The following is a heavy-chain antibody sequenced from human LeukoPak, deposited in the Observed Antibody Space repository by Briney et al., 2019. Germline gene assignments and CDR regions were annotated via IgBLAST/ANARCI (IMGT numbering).Heavy chain of an antibody. D-gene: IGHD3-9*01. CDR1: GFTFSSYE. CDR2: ISSSGSTI. CDR3: GRELDWLPTLDY. Sequence: GGSLRLSCAASGFTFSSYEMNWVRQAPGKGLEWVSYISSSGSTIYYADSVKGRFTISRDNAKNSLYLQMNSLRAEDTAVYYCGRELDWLPTLDYWGQGTLVTVSS. J-gene: IGHJ4*02. V-gene: IGHV3-48*03.